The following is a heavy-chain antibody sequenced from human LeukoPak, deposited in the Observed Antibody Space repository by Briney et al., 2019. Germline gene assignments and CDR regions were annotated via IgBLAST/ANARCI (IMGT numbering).Heavy chain of an antibody. CDR2: ISSSSSYI. CDR1: GFTFSSYS. CDR3: ARDKHSSSASDY. J-gene: IGHJ4*02. V-gene: IGHV3-21*01. D-gene: IGHD6-6*01. Sequence: PGGSLRLSCAASGFTFSSYSMNWVRQAPGKGLEGVSSISSSSSYIYYADSVKGRFTISRDNAKNSLYLQMNSLRAEDTAVYYCARDKHSSSASDYWGQGTLVTVSS.